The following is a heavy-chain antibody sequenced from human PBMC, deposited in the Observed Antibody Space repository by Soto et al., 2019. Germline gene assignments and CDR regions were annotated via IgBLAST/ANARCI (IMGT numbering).Heavy chain of an antibody. J-gene: IGHJ3*02. CDR1: GFTFSSYS. CDR2: ISRSAGNT. Sequence: PGGSLRLSCAASGFTFSSYSMNWVRQAPGKGLEWVSSISRSAGNTYYADSVMGRFTISRDNAKNSMYLQMNSLRAEDTAVYYCARDQVPGLDAFDIWGQGTMVTVSS. CDR3: ARDQVPGLDAFDI. V-gene: IGHV3-21*01.